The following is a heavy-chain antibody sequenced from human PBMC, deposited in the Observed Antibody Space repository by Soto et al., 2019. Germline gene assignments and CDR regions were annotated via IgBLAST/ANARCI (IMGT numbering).Heavy chain of an antibody. Sequence: EVQLLESGGGLVQPGGSLRLSCAASGFIFRSYGMSWVRQAPGKGLEWVSAISGSGDSPYYADSVKGRFTVSRDNSKNSLYLEMYSLRAEDTAVYYCARESEDLTSNFDYWGQGTLVTVSS. CDR1: GFIFRSYG. V-gene: IGHV3-23*01. CDR2: ISGSGDSP. J-gene: IGHJ4*02. CDR3: ARESEDLTSNFDY.